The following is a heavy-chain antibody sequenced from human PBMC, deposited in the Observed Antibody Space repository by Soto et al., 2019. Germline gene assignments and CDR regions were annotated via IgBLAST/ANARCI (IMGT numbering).Heavy chain of an antibody. CDR1: GFTFSSYA. D-gene: IGHD2-15*01. V-gene: IGHV3-23*01. CDR2: ISGSGGST. Sequence: GGSLRLSCAASGFTFSSYATSWVRQAPGKGLEWVSAISGSGGSTYYADSVKGRFTISRDNSKNTLYLQMNSLRAEDTAVYYCAKAEGYCSGGSCYKIRNDAFDIWGQGTMVTVSS. J-gene: IGHJ3*02. CDR3: AKAEGYCSGGSCYKIRNDAFDI.